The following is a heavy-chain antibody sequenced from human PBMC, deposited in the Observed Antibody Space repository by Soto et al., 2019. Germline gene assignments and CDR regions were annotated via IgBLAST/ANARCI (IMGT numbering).Heavy chain of an antibody. D-gene: IGHD3-10*01. CDR1: DYTFASCF. J-gene: IGHJ3*02. V-gene: IGHV5-51*01. Sequence: PGEALNISCKVFDYTFASCFIGLVRQMRGKCLEWMGVINPRDSDVKYSPPFEGQVTISADKSINTAFLQWRSLKASDTSMYYCAKPDYNKHLWYHKHDIWGKGQMVTVSS. CDR3: AKPDYNKHLWYHKHDI. CDR2: INPRDSDV.